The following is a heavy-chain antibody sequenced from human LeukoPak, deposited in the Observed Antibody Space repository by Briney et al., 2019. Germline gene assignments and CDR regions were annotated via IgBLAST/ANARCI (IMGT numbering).Heavy chain of an antibody. V-gene: IGHV1-69*13. CDR2: IIPVFGTA. Sequence: SVKVSCKASGGTFSSYAISWVRQAPGQGLEWMGGIIPVFGTANYAQKFQGRVTITADGSTSTAYMELSSLRSEDTAVYYCARDRVVGLGIDNAFDIWGHGTMVTVSS. CDR3: ARDRVVGLGIDNAFDI. J-gene: IGHJ3*02. D-gene: IGHD2-15*01. CDR1: GGTFSSYA.